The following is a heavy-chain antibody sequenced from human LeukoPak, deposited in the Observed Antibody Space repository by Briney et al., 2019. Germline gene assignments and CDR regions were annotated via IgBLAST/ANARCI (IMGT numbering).Heavy chain of an antibody. Sequence: GGSLRLSCAASGFTFSSYAMSWVRQAPGKGLEWVSAISGSGGSTYYADSVKGRFTISRDNSKNTLYLQMNSLRAEDTAVYYCAKWGTGILRYSDWLPTKGSYYFDYWGQGTLVTVSS. CDR1: GFTFSSYA. D-gene: IGHD3-9*01. J-gene: IGHJ4*02. CDR3: AKWGTGILRYSDWLPTKGSYYFDY. V-gene: IGHV3-23*01. CDR2: ISGSGGST.